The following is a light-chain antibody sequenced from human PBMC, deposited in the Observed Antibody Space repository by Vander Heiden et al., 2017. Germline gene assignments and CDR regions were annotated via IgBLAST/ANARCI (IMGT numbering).Light chain of an antibody. V-gene: IGLV1-40*01. CDR3: QSYDSSLSGYVV. CDR2: GNS. Sequence: QSVLTQPPPVSGAPGQRVTISGTVSSSNIGAGYDLHWYQQLPGPAPKLLIYGNSNRHSGVPDRFSGSKSGTSASLAITGLQAEDEADYYCQSYDSSLSGYVVFGGGTKLTVL. CDR1: SSNIGAGYD. J-gene: IGLJ2*01.